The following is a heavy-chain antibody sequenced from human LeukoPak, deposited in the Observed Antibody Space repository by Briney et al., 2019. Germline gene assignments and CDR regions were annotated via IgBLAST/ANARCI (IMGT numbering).Heavy chain of an antibody. CDR3: ASLERYYYDSSGRYYFDY. CDR2: IYYSVST. CDR1: GGSLSSSSYY. J-gene: IGHJ4*02. V-gene: IGHV4-39*01. Sequence: PSETLSLTCTVSGGSLSSSSYYWGWIRQPPGKGLEWIGSIYYSVSTYYNSSLKSRVTISVDTSKNQFSLKLSSVTDADTAVYYCASLERYYYDSSGRYYFDYWGRGTLVTVSS. D-gene: IGHD3-22*01.